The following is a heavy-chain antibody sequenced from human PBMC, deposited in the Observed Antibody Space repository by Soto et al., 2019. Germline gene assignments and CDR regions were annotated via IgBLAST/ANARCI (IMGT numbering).Heavy chain of an antibody. CDR3: ARDQPGYSYGYGLGY. Sequence: GGFLRLSCAASGVTVSSYSMNWVRQAPGKGLEWVSSISSSSSYIYYADSVKGRFTISRDNAKNSLYLQMNSLRAEDTAVYYCARDQPGYSYGYGLGYWGQGTLVTVSS. D-gene: IGHD5-18*01. V-gene: IGHV3-21*01. CDR1: GVTVSSYS. J-gene: IGHJ4*02. CDR2: ISSSSSYI.